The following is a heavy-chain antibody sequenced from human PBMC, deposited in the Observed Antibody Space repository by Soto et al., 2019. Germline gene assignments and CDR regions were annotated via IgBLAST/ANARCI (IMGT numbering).Heavy chain of an antibody. CDR1: GFSFSSYA. J-gene: IGHJ6*02. D-gene: IGHD6-13*01. V-gene: IGHV3-30*18. CDR3: AKDVVQQPPHYYYGLDV. CDR2: IPYDGSDE. Sequence: LRLSCAASGFSFSSYAMHWVRQAPGKGLEWVGVIPYDGSDEYYADSVKGRFTISRDNSKNTVYLQMNSLRAEDTAVYYCAKDVVQQPPHYYYGLDVWGQGTTVTVSS.